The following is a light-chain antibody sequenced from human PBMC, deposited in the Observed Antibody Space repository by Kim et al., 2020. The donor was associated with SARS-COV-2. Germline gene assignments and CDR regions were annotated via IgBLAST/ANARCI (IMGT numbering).Light chain of an antibody. Sequence: EIVMTQSPATLSVSPGERATLSCRASHSVSSNLAWYQQKPGQAPRLLLYGASTRATGIPARFSGRGSGTEFTLTISSLQSEDFVDYYCQQDNNWPRTFGQGTKVDIK. J-gene: IGKJ1*01. CDR3: QQDNNWPRT. CDR2: GAS. V-gene: IGKV3-15*01. CDR1: HSVSSN.